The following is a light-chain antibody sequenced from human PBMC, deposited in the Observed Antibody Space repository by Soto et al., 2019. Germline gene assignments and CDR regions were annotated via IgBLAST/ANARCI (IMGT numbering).Light chain of an antibody. J-gene: IGLJ1*01. CDR3: CSYAGSSPFPYV. CDR2: EVS. V-gene: IGLV2-23*02. Sequence: SALAQPGAGSESPGLSVTFYCNGTSSDVGSYNLVSWYQHHPGKAPKLMIYEVSKRPSGVSNRFSGSKSGNTASLTISGLQAEDEADYYCCSYAGSSPFPYVFLPVTTLPVL. CDR1: SSDVGSYNL.